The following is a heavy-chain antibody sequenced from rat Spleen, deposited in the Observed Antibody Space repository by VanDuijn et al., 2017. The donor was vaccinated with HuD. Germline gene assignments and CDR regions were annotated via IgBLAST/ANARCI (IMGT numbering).Heavy chain of an antibody. CDR1: GFTFSSFA. CDR3: AKGASFAY. V-gene: IGHV5-25*01. J-gene: IGHJ3*01. D-gene: IGHD4-1*01. CDR2: ITSGGSNT. Sequence: EVQLVESGGCLVQPGRSLKLSCAASGFTFSSFAMAWVRQAPKKGLEWVATITSGGSNTYYPDSVKGRFTISRDNAKSTLYLQMDSLRSEDTATYYCAKGASFAYWGQGTLVTVSS.